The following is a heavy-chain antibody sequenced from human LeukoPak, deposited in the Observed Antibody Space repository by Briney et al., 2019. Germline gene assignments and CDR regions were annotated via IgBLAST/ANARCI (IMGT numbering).Heavy chain of an antibody. V-gene: IGHV3-23*01. J-gene: IGHJ4*02. D-gene: IGHD6-13*01. CDR2: ISGSGGST. CDR3: SKDGQYRSSFGGHHDY. CDR1: GFTFSSYA. Sequence: GGSLRLSCAASGFTFSSYAMGWVRQAPGKGLEWVSAISGSGGSTYYAHSVKGGFTISRDNSKNTLYLQMNSMRAEDAAVYYCSKDGQYRSSFGGHHDYWGQGTLVTVSS.